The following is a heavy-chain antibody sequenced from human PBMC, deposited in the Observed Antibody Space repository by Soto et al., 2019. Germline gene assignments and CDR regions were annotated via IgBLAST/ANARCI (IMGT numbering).Heavy chain of an antibody. J-gene: IGHJ6*02. Sequence: QVQLVESGGGVVQPERSQRLSCVASDFTFGSYVMHWVRQAPGKGLQWVALISFDGSSQDYADSVKGRFTISRENSSNTMFPQMYSLRQEDTDVYYCAGEKIPMLLWGRYAPGDWGHGTTVAVS. CDR1: DFTFGSYV. D-gene: IGHD3-10*02. V-gene: IGHV3-30*03. CDR3: AGEKIPMLLWGRYAPGD. CDR2: ISFDGSSQ.